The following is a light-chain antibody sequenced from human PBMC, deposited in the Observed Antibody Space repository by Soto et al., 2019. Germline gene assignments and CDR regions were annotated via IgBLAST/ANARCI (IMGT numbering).Light chain of an antibody. Sequence: QSVLTQPPSVSAAPGQKVTISCSGSTSNIGNNYVSWFQQLPGTAPKLIIYQSSRRPSGIPDRFSGSKSGTSATLGITGLQTGDEADYYCGSWDHSVSGFVFGTGTKVTVL. CDR1: TSNIGNNY. V-gene: IGLV1-51*02. CDR3: GSWDHSVSGFV. CDR2: QSS. J-gene: IGLJ1*01.